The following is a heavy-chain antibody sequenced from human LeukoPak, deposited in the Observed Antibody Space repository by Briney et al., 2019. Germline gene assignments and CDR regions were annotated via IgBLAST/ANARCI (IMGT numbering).Heavy chain of an antibody. CDR2: IYYSGST. J-gene: IGHJ6*04. V-gene: IGHV4-39*07. CDR3: ARLYSSSWQTYDYYYYGMDV. D-gene: IGHD6-13*01. CDR1: GGSISSSSYY. Sequence: SETLSLTCTVSGGSISSSSYYWGWIRQPPGKGLEWIGSIYYSGSTYYNPSLKSRVTISVDTSKNQFSLKLSSVTAADTAVYYCARLYSSSWQTYDYYYYGMDVWGKGTTVTVSS.